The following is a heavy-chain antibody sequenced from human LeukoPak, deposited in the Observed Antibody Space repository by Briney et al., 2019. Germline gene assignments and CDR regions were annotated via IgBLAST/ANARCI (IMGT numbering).Heavy chain of an antibody. Sequence: GGSLRLSCAASGFTFSNAWMSWVRRAPGKGLEWVGRIKSKTDGGTTDYAAPVKGRFTISRDDSKNTLYLQMNSLKTEDTAVYYCTTYYYDSSGYYYPFDYWGQGTLVTVSS. CDR1: GFTFSNAW. J-gene: IGHJ4*02. D-gene: IGHD3-22*01. CDR3: TTYYYDSSGYYYPFDY. CDR2: IKSKTDGGTT. V-gene: IGHV3-15*01.